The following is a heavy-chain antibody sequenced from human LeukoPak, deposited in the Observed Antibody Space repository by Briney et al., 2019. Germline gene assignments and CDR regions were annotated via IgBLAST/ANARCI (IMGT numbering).Heavy chain of an antibody. J-gene: IGHJ2*01. V-gene: IGHV4-59*01. D-gene: IGHD5-24*01. Sequence: SETLSLTCTVSGGSISSYYWSWIRQRPGKGLEWIGYIYYSGSTNYNPSLKSRVTISVDTSKNQFSLKLSSVTAADTAVYYCARGRRDGYNPYWYFDLWGRGTLVTVSS. CDR1: GGSISSYY. CDR3: ARGRRDGYNPYWYFDL. CDR2: IYYSGST.